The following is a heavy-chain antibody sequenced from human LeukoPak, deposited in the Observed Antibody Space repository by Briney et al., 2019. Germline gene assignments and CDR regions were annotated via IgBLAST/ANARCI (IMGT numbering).Heavy chain of an antibody. CDR2: IYYSGTT. D-gene: IGHD1-1*01. Sequence: SETLSLTCTVSGGSISSSSYYWGWIRQPPGKGLEWIGSIYYSGTTYYNPSLKSRVTISVDTSKNQFSLKLTSVTAADTAVYYCARVTESNDLDYWGQGTLVTVSS. V-gene: IGHV4-39*07. CDR3: ARVTESNDLDY. CDR1: GGSISSSSYY. J-gene: IGHJ4*02.